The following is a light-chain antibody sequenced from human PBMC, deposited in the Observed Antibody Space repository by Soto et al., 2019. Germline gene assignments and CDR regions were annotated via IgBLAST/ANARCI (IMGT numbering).Light chain of an antibody. Sequence: QSVLTQPASVSWSPGQSITIACTGTSNDVGGYNYVSWYQQHPGKAPKLMSYEVSNRPSGVSNRFSGAKSGNTASLTISWLQDEDEANDYCSAYTSTITLVVFGGGTKVTVL. CDR3: SAYTSTITLVV. V-gene: IGLV2-14*01. J-gene: IGLJ2*01. CDR2: EVS. CDR1: SNDVGGYNY.